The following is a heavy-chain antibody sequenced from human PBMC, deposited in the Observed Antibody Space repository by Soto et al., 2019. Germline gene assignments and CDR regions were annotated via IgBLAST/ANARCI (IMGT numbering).Heavy chain of an antibody. D-gene: IGHD6-6*01. CDR3: ARAGHSSSSEGANWFDP. V-gene: IGHV4-31*03. J-gene: IGHJ5*02. Sequence: QVQLQESGPGLVKPSQTLSLTCTVSGGSISSGGYYWSWIRQHPGKGLEWIGYIYYSGRTYYNPSHKSRVTISVDTSKNQFSLKLSSVTAADTAAYYCARAGHSSSSEGANWFDPWGQGTLVTVSS. CDR1: GGSISSGGYY. CDR2: IYYSGRT.